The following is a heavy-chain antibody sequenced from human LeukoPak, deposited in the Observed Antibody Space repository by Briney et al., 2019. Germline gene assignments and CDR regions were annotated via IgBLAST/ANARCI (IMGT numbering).Heavy chain of an antibody. D-gene: IGHD2-15*01. CDR3: ARLGYCSGGSCYSERLFDP. J-gene: IGHJ5*02. V-gene: IGHV1-2*02. Sequence: ASVKVSCKASGYTFTGYYMHWVRQAPGQGLEWMGWINPNSGGTNYAQKFQGRVTMTRDTSISTAYMELSRLRSDDTAVYYCARLGYCSGGSCYSERLFDPWGQGTLVTVSS. CDR2: INPNSGGT. CDR1: GYTFTGYY.